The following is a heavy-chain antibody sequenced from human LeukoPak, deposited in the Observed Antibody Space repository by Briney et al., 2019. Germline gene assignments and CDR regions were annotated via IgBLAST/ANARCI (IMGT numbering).Heavy chain of an antibody. Sequence: GGSLRLSCAASGFTFSSYAMHWVRQAPGKGLEWVAVISYDGSNQYYADSVKGRFTISRDNSKNTLFLQMNSLRAEDTATYYCAKNEGDTYASWYMDAWGKGTTVTVSS. CDR3: AKNEGDTYASWYMDA. D-gene: IGHD1-1*01. J-gene: IGHJ6*03. CDR1: GFTFSSYA. CDR2: ISYDGSNQ. V-gene: IGHV3-30*04.